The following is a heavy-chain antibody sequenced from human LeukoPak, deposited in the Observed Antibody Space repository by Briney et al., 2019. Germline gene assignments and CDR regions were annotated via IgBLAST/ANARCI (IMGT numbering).Heavy chain of an antibody. CDR3: ASSYYDFWSGYYYYGMDV. V-gene: IGHV3-53*01. CDR2: IYSGGST. D-gene: IGHD3-3*01. J-gene: IGHJ6*02. Sequence: PGGSLRLSCAASGFTVSSDYMSWVRQAPGKGLEWVSVIYSGGSTYYADSVKGRFTISRDNSKNTLYLQMNSLRAEDTAVYYCASSYYDFWSGYYYYGMDVWGHGTTVTVSS. CDR1: GFTVSSDY.